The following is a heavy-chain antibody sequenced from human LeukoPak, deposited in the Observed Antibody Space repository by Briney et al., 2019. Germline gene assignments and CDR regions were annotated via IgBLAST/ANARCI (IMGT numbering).Heavy chain of an antibody. V-gene: IGHV1-8*01. J-gene: IGHJ6*03. CDR3: ARGERLIAAAGYYYYDYYMDV. Sequence: ASVKVSCKSSGYTFTSYDINWVRQATGQGLEWMGWMNPNSGNTGYAQKFQGRVTMTRNTSISTAYMELSSLRSEDTAVYYCARGERLIAAAGYYYYDYYMDVWGKGTTVTVSS. D-gene: IGHD6-13*01. CDR2: MNPNSGNT. CDR1: GYTFTSYD.